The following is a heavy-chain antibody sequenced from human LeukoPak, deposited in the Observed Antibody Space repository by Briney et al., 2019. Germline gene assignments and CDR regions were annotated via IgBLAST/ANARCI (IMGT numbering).Heavy chain of an antibody. CDR1: GYSFTSYW. CDR3: ASDRCSSTSCYSKAFDI. Sequence: GESLKISCKGSGYSFTSYWIGWVRQMPGKGLEWMGIIYPGDSDTRYSPSFQGQVTISADKSISTAYLQWSSLKASDTAMYYCASDRCSSTSCYSKAFDIWGQGTMVTVSS. J-gene: IGHJ3*02. V-gene: IGHV5-51*01. D-gene: IGHD2-2*02. CDR2: IYPGDSDT.